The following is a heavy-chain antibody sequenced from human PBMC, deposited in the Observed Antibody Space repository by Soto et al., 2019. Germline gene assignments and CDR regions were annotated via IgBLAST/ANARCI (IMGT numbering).Heavy chain of an antibody. CDR2: IIPILGIA. Sequence: QVQLVQSGAEVKKPGSSVKVSCKASGGTFSSYTISWVRQAPGQGLEWMGRIIPILGIANYAQKFQGRVTXTXDXCTSTAYMELSSLRSEDTAVYYCARAIAAAGHLFDYWGQGTLVTVSS. V-gene: IGHV1-69*02. CDR3: ARAIAAAGHLFDY. J-gene: IGHJ4*02. D-gene: IGHD6-13*01. CDR1: GGTFSSYT.